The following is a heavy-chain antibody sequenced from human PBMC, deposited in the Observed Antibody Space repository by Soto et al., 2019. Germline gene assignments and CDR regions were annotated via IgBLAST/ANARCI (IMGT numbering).Heavy chain of an antibody. Sequence: GGSLRLSCAASGFTFSSYGMHWVRQAPGKGLEWVAVISYDGSNKYYADSVKGRFTISRDNSKNTLYLQMNSLRAEDTAVYYCAKDTEGVDLYTPDYWGQGTLVTVSS. V-gene: IGHV3-30*18. CDR1: GFTFSSYG. CDR2: ISYDGSNK. J-gene: IGHJ4*02. D-gene: IGHD3-16*01. CDR3: AKDTEGVDLYTPDY.